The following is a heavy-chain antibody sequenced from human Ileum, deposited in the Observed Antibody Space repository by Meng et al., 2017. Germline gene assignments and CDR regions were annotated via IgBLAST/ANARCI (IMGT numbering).Heavy chain of an antibody. CDR1: GDSISSGNW. Sequence: QVQLQESGPGLVNPSGTLALPCAVSGDSISSGNWWNWVRQSPGKGLEWIGEIFHGGTTNYNPSLKNRVTLLMDKSKNQFSLQLTSVTAADTAVFYCARGIGDIRVGFDYWGQGILVTVSS. CDR3: ARGIGDIRVGFDY. J-gene: IGHJ4*02. CDR2: IFHGGTT. V-gene: IGHV4-4*02. D-gene: IGHD5-12*01.